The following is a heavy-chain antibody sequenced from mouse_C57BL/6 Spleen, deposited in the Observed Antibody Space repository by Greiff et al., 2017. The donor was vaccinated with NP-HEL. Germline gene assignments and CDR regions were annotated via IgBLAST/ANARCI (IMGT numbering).Heavy chain of an antibody. V-gene: IGHV1-69*01. Sequence: VQLQQPGAELVMPGASVKLSCKASGYTFTSYWMHWVKQRPGQGLEWIGEIDPSDSYTNYNQKFKGKSTLTVDKPSSTAYMQLSSLTSEDSAVYYCARWGYFEGAMDYWGQGTSVTVSS. CDR1: GYTFTSYW. CDR2: IDPSDSYT. CDR3: ARWGYFEGAMDY. D-gene: IGHD2-3*01. J-gene: IGHJ4*01.